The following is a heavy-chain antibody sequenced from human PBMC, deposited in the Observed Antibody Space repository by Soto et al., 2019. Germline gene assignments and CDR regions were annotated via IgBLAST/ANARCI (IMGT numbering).Heavy chain of an antibody. Sequence: EVQLLESGGGLVQPGGSLRLSCAASGFTFSSYAMSWVRQAPGKGLEWVSAISGSGGSTYYADSVKGRFTISRDNSKNTRYLQMNSLRAEDTAVYYCAKDSSGWYSHFDYWGQGTLVTVSS. CDR3: AKDSSGWYSHFDY. V-gene: IGHV3-23*01. D-gene: IGHD6-19*01. CDR2: ISGSGGST. CDR1: GFTFSSYA. J-gene: IGHJ4*02.